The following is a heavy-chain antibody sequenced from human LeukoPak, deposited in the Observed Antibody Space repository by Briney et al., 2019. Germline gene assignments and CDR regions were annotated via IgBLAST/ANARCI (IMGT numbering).Heavy chain of an antibody. CDR1: GFTFSSYS. Sequence: GGSLRLSCAASGFTFSSYSMNWVRQAPGEGLEWVSGISGRGDSTYYADSVKGRFTISRDNSKNKVYLQMNSLRTEDTAVYYCAKPYYYYDSSGYPPYFWGQGTLVTVSS. CDR2: ISGRGDST. D-gene: IGHD3-22*01. CDR3: AKPYYYYDSSGYPPYF. V-gene: IGHV3-23*01. J-gene: IGHJ4*02.